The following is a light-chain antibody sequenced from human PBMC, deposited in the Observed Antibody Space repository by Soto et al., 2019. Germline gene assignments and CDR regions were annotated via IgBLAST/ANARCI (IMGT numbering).Light chain of an antibody. V-gene: IGKV3-15*01. CDR3: QQYENLPT. Sequence: EIVMTQSPATLSVSPGQRATLSCRASQSVSSNLAWYQQKPGQAPRLLIYGASTRATGIPARFSGSGSGTDFTFTISRLQPEDIATYYCQQYENLPTFGQGTRLEI. CDR2: GAS. CDR1: QSVSSN. J-gene: IGKJ5*01.